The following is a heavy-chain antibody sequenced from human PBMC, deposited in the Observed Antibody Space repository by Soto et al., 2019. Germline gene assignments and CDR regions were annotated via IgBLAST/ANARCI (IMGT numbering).Heavy chain of an antibody. CDR3: ARAGGELVYYFAY. Sequence: QVQLQESGPGLVKPSQTLSLTCTVSGGSISSGGYYWSWIRQHPGKGLEWIGYIYYSGSTYYNPSLNRRVTISVDTSKNQFPLKLSSVTAADRAVYYCARAGGELVYYFAYWGQGTLVTVSS. V-gene: IGHV4-31*03. D-gene: IGHD1-26*01. CDR2: IYYSGST. CDR1: GGSISSGGYY. J-gene: IGHJ4*02.